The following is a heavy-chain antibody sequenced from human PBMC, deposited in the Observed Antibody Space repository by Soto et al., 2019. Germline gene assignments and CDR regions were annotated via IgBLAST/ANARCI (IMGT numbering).Heavy chain of an antibody. CDR1: GGSISSYY. V-gene: IGHV4-59*08. J-gene: IGHJ6*03. CDR3: ARLWNSGYDYYYYYYMDV. D-gene: IGHD5-12*01. CDR2: IYYSGST. Sequence: PSETLSLTCTVSGGSISSYYWSWIRQPPGKGLECIGFIYYSGSTNYNPSLKSRVAISVDTSKNHFSLKLSSVTAADTAVFYCARLWNSGYDYYYYYYMDVWGKGTTVTVSS.